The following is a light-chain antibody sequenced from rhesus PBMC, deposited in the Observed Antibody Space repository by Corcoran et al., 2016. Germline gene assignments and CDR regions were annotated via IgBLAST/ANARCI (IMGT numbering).Light chain of an antibody. CDR2: AAS. CDR1: QGISTN. Sequence: DIQMTQSPSSLSAFVGDTVTITCQASQGISTNVAWYQQKPGKVPKLLNYAASTVQRVVPSRFNGSGSGTDLPLPISSLKPGVFAPYYCRHGYCILTFGPGTKLDIK. J-gene: IGKJ3*01. V-gene: IGKV1-25*02. CDR3: RHGYCILT.